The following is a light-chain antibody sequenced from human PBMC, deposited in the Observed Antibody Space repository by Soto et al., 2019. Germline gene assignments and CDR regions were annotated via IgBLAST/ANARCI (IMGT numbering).Light chain of an antibody. J-gene: IGKJ4*01. Sequence: EIVLTQTPGTLSLSPGERATLSCRASQSVSRSYLAWYQQKPGQAPRLLIYGASTRATGIPARFSGSGSGTEFTLTISSLQSEDFAVYYCQQYGSSPLTFGGGTKVDIK. CDR1: QSVSRSY. CDR3: QQYGSSPLT. CDR2: GAS. V-gene: IGKV3-20*01.